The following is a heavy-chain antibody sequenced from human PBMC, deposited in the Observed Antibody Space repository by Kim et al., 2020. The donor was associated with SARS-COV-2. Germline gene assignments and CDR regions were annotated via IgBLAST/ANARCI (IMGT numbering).Heavy chain of an antibody. V-gene: IGHV3-23*01. Sequence: GGSLRLSCTASGFTFSNSGMAWVRQAPGKGKEWVSAIGVGGSTFYPDSVKGRFIISRDNSENTLYLQMNSLRAEDTAIYYCAKERVGSSWGSYHEHWGQG. CDR3: AKERVGSSWGSYHEH. CDR2: IGVGGST. J-gene: IGHJ1*01. D-gene: IGHD6-13*01. CDR1: GFTFSNSG.